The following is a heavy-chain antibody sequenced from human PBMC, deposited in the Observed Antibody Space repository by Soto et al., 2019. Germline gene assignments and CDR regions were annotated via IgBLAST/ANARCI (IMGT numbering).Heavy chain of an antibody. D-gene: IGHD3-10*01. Sequence: QVQLQESGPGLVKPSDTLSLTCAVSGYSISSSNWWGWIRQPPGKGLEWIGYFYYSGSTYYNPSLKSRVTMSVDTSKNQFSLRLSSVTAVDTAVYYCARINPGAGHYYDMDVWGQGTTVTVSS. CDR3: ARINPGAGHYYDMDV. CDR1: GYSISSSNW. V-gene: IGHV4-28*01. J-gene: IGHJ6*02. CDR2: FYYSGST.